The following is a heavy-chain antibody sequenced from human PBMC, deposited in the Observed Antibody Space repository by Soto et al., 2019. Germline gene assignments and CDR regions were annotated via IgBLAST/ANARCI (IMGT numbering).Heavy chain of an antibody. CDR3: YGVAVAGRGYFDY. D-gene: IGHD6-19*01. Sequence: SVKVSCKASGGTFSGYAISWVRQAPGQGLEWMGGIIPIFGTANYAQKFQGRVTITADESTSTAYMELSSLRSEDTAVYYCYGVAVAGRGYFDYWGQGTLVTVSS. CDR2: IIPIFGTA. J-gene: IGHJ4*02. V-gene: IGHV1-69*13. CDR1: GGTFSGYA.